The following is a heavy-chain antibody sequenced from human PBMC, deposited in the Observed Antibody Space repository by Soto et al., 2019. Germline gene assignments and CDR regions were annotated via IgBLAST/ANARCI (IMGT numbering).Heavy chain of an antibody. CDR2: FDPEDGET. D-gene: IGHD4-17*01. CDR1: GYTLTELS. V-gene: IGHV1-24*01. CDR3: ARGSLANYGDYVVPTLDY. Sequence: ASVKVSCKVSGYTLTELSMHWVRQAPGKGLEWMGGFDPEDGETIYAQKFQGRVTMTEDTSTDTAYMELSSLRSEDTAVYYCARGSLANYGDYVVPTLDYWGQGTLVTVSS. J-gene: IGHJ4*02.